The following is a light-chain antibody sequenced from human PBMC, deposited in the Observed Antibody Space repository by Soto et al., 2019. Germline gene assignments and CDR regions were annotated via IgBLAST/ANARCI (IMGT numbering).Light chain of an antibody. CDR1: QSVTNNY. CDR2: AAS. V-gene: IGKV3-20*01. Sequence: EVALTQSPGTVSLSPGERATHACRASQSVTNNYLAWYQQKAGQAPRLLIYAASSRATGIPDRFSGSGSGTDFTLSISRLEPEDFAVYYCQQYGNSITWTFGQGTKVEIK. J-gene: IGKJ1*01. CDR3: QQYGNSITWT.